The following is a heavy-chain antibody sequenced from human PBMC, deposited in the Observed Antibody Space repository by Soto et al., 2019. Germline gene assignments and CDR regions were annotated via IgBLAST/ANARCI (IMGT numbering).Heavy chain of an antibody. CDR1: GFTFSGHR. D-gene: IGHD3-16*01. J-gene: IGHJ4*02. Sequence: GGSLRLSCAASGFTFSGHRMTWVRQAPGKGLEWVANIDRDGSGKFYVDSVRGRFTISRDNAEDSLYLQMSSLRAEDTAVYYCARIMEQEKDYLDHWGQGARVTGSS. V-gene: IGHV3-7*01. CDR3: ARIMEQEKDYLDH. CDR2: IDRDGSGK.